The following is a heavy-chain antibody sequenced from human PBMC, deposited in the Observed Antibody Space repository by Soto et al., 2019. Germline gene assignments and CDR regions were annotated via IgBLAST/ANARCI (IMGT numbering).Heavy chain of an antibody. CDR1: GDTFRSDA. Sequence: QVQLVQSGAEVKKPGSSVKVSCKASGDTFRSDAISWVRQAPGQGLEWMGGIIPISGTATYAQKFQGRVTITADEFTTTAYMALSSLRAEDTAVYYCAKRERIFVSGSDSFSYYGLDVWGQGTTVTVSS. J-gene: IGHJ6*02. D-gene: IGHD3-16*02. CDR3: AKRERIFVSGSDSFSYYGLDV. CDR2: IIPISGTA. V-gene: IGHV1-69*01.